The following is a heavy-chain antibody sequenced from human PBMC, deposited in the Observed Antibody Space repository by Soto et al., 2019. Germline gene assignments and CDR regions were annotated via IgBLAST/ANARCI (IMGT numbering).Heavy chain of an antibody. V-gene: IGHV1-18*01. Sequence: QVQLVQSGAEVKKPGASVKVSCKASGYTFTSYGISWVRQAPGRGLEWMGWISAYNGNTNYAQKLQGRVTMTTDTSTSTAYMELRSLRSDDTAVYYCARLRITIFGVAHYYYYGMDVWGQGTTVTVSS. CDR2: ISAYNGNT. J-gene: IGHJ6*02. CDR3: ARLRITIFGVAHYYYYGMDV. CDR1: GYTFTSYG. D-gene: IGHD3-3*01.